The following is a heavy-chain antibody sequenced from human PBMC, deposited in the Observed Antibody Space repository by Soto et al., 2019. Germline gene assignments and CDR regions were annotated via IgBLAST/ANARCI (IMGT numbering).Heavy chain of an antibody. CDR2: INHSGST. CDR1: GGSFSGYY. V-gene: IGHV4-34*01. Sequence: SETLSLTCAVYGGSFSGYYWNWIRQPPGKGLEWIGEINHSGSTNYNPSLKSRVTISVDTSKNQFSLKLSSVTAADTAVYYCARDFATWEQQLDNWFDPWGQGTLVTVS. CDR3: ARDFATWEQQLDNWFDP. J-gene: IGHJ5*02. D-gene: IGHD6-13*01.